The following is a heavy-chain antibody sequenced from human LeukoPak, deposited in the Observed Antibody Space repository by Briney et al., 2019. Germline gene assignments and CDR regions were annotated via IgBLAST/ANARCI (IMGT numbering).Heavy chain of an antibody. Sequence: GWSLRLSCAASGFTFSSYEMNWVRQAPGKGLEWVSYISSSGSTIYYADSVKGRFTISRDNAKNSLYLQMNSLRAEDTAVYYCACLIVGATPSFDYWGQGTLVTVSS. CDR1: GFTFSSYE. CDR3: ACLIVGATPSFDY. CDR2: ISSSGSTI. J-gene: IGHJ4*02. V-gene: IGHV3-48*03. D-gene: IGHD1-26*01.